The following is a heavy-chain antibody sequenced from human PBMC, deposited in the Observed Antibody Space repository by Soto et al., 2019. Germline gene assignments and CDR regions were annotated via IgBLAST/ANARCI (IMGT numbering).Heavy chain of an antibody. J-gene: IGHJ1*01. D-gene: IGHD3-22*01. CDR3: AKEAESGYYYDGRGTQFQH. V-gene: IGHV3-23*01. CDR1: GFTFSSYA. CDR2: ISGSGGST. Sequence: GGSLRLSCAASGFTFSSYAMSWVRQAPGKGLEWVSAISGSGGSTYYTDSVRGRFTISRDNSKNTLYLQMNSLRAEDTAVYYCAKEAESGYYYDGRGTQFQHWGQGTLVTVSS.